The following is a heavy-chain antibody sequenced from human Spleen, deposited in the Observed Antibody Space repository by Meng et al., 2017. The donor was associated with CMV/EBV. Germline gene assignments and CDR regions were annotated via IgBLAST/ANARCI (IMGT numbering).Heavy chain of an antibody. J-gene: IGHJ5*02. CDR2: IHYTGST. D-gene: IGHD2-2*01. Sequence: SGGSISSTGDYWSWIRQHPGKGLEWIAYIHYTGSTYYNPSLQSRVNLSVDTTKNQFSLKLGSVTAADTAVYYCARLGSSTLYWFDPWGQGTLVTVSS. V-gene: IGHV4-31*02. CDR3: ARLGSSTLYWFDP. CDR1: GGSISSTGDY.